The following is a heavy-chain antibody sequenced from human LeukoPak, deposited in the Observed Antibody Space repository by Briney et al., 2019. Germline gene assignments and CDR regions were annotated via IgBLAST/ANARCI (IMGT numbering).Heavy chain of an antibody. V-gene: IGHV3/OR16-9*01. CDR2: VSGNSGDI. CDR1: GFRFSDHY. D-gene: IGHD3-10*01. J-gene: IGHJ4*02. Sequence: GGSLRLSCAASGFRFSDHYMSWIRQAPGKGPEWISYVSGNSGDIAYADSVKGRFTISRDNAKNSLHLQMNSLRVEDTAVYHCVRHAGRTGGQWGQGILITVSS. CDR3: VRHAGRTGGQ.